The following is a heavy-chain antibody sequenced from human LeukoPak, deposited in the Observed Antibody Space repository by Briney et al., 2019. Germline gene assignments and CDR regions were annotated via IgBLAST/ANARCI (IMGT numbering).Heavy chain of an antibody. Sequence: KSGGSLRLSCAASGFTFSSYAMHWVRQAPGKGLEWVSSISSSSSYIYYADSVKGRFTISRDNAKNSLYLQMNSLRAEDTAVYYCARDIVVVPAAEGMDVWGQGTTVTVSS. CDR3: ARDIVVVPAAEGMDV. CDR2: ISSSSSYI. V-gene: IGHV3-21*01. D-gene: IGHD2-2*01. CDR1: GFTFSSYA. J-gene: IGHJ6*02.